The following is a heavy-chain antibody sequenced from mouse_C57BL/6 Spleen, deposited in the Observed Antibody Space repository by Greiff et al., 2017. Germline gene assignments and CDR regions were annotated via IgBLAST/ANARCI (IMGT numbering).Heavy chain of an antibody. CDR3: AREGDGYGGIAMDY. Sequence: QVHVKQSGAELARPGASVKMSCKASGYTFTSYTMHWVKQRPGQGLEWIGYINPSSGYTKYNQKFKDKATLTADKSSSTAYMQLSSLTSEDAAVFYCAREGDGYGGIAMDYWGQGTSVTVSS. J-gene: IGHJ4*01. CDR1: GYTFTSYT. V-gene: IGHV1-4*01. CDR2: INPSSGYT. D-gene: IGHD2-2*01.